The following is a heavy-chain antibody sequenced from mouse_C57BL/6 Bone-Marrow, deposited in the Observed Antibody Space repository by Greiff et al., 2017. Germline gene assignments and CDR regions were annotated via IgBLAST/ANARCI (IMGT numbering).Heavy chain of an antibody. CDR2: IDPSDSET. CDR3: ANWYFDV. CDR1: GYTFTSYW. V-gene: IGHV1-52*01. Sequence: QVQLQQPGAELVRPGSSVKLSCKASGYTFTSYWMHWVKQRPIQGLEWIGNIDPSDSETHSNQKFKDKATLTVDKSSSTAYMQLSSLTSEDSAVYYCANWYFDVWGTGTTVTVSS. J-gene: IGHJ1*03.